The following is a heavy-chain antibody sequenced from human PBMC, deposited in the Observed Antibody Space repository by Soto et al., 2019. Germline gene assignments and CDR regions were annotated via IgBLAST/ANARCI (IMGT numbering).Heavy chain of an antibody. J-gene: IGHJ3*02. CDR1: RFTFSDYY. Sequence: PGGSLRLSCAASRFTFSDYYMTWIRQAPGKGLEWVSYISSSGTGIYYPDSVKGRFTISRDNAKNSLYLQMSSLRAEDTAVYYCARAYSDAFEIWGQGTMVTVSS. V-gene: IGHV3-11*01. CDR2: ISSSGTGI. CDR3: ARAYSDAFEI. D-gene: IGHD2-15*01.